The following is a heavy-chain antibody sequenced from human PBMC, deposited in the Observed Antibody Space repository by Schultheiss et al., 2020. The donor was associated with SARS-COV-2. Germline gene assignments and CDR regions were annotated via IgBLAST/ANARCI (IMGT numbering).Heavy chain of an antibody. CDR2: ISYDGSNK. J-gene: IGHJ3*02. D-gene: IGHD6-19*01. Sequence: GESLKISCAASGFTFSSYAMHWVRQAPGKGLEWVAVISYDGSNKYYADSVKGRFTISRDNSKNTLYLQMNSLRAEDTAVYYCARDRGSGWPWGAFDIWGQGTMVTVSS. V-gene: IGHV3-30-3*01. CDR1: GFTFSSYA. CDR3: ARDRGSGWPWGAFDI.